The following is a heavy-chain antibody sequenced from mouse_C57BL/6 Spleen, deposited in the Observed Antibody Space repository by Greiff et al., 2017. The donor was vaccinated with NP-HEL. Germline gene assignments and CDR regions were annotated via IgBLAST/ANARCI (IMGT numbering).Heavy chain of an antibody. CDR2: ISDGGSYT. D-gene: IGHD1-1*01. J-gene: IGHJ1*03. CDR3: ARDGAYGTWYFDG. Sequence: EVKLVESGGGLVKPGGSLKLSCAASGFTFSSYAMSWVRQTPEKRLEWVATISDGGSYTYYPDNVKGRFTISRDNAKNNLYLQMSHLKSEDTAMYDCARDGAYGTWYFDGWGTGTTVTVAS. V-gene: IGHV5-4*01. CDR1: GFTFSSYA.